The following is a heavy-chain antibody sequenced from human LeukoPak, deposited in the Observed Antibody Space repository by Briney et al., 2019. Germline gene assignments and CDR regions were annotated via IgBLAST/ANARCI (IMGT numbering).Heavy chain of an antibody. J-gene: IGHJ5*02. V-gene: IGHV5-51*01. D-gene: IGHD6-13*01. CDR3: ARRASSSWTDNWFDP. CDR1: GYSFTSYW. Sequence: GESLQISCKGSGYSFTSYWIGWVRPMPGKGLEWMGIIYPGDSDTRYSPSFQGQVTISADKSISTAYLQWSSLKASDTAMYYCARRASSSWTDNWFDPWGQGTLVTVSS. CDR2: IYPGDSDT.